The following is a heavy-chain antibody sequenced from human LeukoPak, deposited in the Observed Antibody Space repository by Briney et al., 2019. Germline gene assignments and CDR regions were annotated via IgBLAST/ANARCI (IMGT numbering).Heavy chain of an antibody. D-gene: IGHD2-8*01. Sequence: PGGSLRLSCAASGFTFTNYAMSWVRQAPGKGLEWVSAFGGGGVSTYYADSVKGRFIISRDNSKNTVYLQMNSLGAEDTAVYYCATPSMGYYYMDVWGKGTTVTVSS. CDR3: ATPSMGYYYMDV. V-gene: IGHV3-23*01. CDR2: FGGGGVST. CDR1: GFTFTNYA. J-gene: IGHJ6*03.